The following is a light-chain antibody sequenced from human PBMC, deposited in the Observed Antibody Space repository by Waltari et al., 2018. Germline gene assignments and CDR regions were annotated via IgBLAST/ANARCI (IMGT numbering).Light chain of an antibody. CDR2: DVS. CDR3: SSYTSSLTLV. V-gene: IGLV2-14*03. J-gene: IGLJ3*02. Sequence: QSALTQPASVSGSPGQSITISCTGTSNAVGGYTYVSWYQQHPGKAPKLMIYDVSNRPSGVSNRFSGSKSGNTASLTISGLQAEDEADYYCSSYTSSLTLVFGGGTKLTVL. CDR1: SNAVGGYTY.